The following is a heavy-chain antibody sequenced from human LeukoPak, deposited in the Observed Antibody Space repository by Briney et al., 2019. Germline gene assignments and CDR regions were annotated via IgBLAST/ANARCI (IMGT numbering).Heavy chain of an antibody. CDR2: MNPNSGNT. CDR1: GYTFTSYD. CDR3: ARSITMVRGVPFGY. Sequence: ASVKVSCKASGYTFTSYDINWVRQATGQGLEWMGWMNPNSGNTGYAQKFQGRVTMTRNTYISTAYMELSSLRSEDTAVYYCARSITMVRGVPFGYWGQGTLVTVSS. V-gene: IGHV1-8*01. D-gene: IGHD3-10*01. J-gene: IGHJ4*02.